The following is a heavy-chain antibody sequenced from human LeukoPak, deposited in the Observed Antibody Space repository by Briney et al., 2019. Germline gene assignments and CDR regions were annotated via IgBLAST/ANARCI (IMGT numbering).Heavy chain of an antibody. CDR1: GFTFSDYY. Sequence: GGSLRLSCAASGFTFSDYYMSWIRQAPGKGLEWVSYISSSGSTIYYADSVKGRFTISRDNAKNSLYLQMNSLRAEDTAVYYCARDLSIMITFGGVEGPGPYFDYWGQGTLVTVSS. CDR3: ARDLSIMITFGGVEGPGPYFDY. D-gene: IGHD3-16*01. V-gene: IGHV3-11*04. CDR2: ISSSGSTI. J-gene: IGHJ4*02.